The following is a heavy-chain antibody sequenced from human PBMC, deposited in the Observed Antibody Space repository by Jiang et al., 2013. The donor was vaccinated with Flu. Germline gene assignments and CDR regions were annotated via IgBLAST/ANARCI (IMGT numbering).Heavy chain of an antibody. CDR2: YDPEDGET. CDR1: GYTLTQVS. Sequence: SGAEVKKPGASVRVSCKVSGYTLTQVSMHWVRQAPGKGLEWMGGYDPEDGETIYAQQFQGRVFMTEDTSTETAYMELSSLRSEDTAVYYCATTNCRDVSCNFAFDIWGQGTMVTVSS. CDR3: ATTNCRDVSCNFAFDI. D-gene: IGHD2-15*01. V-gene: IGHV1-24*01. J-gene: IGHJ3*02.